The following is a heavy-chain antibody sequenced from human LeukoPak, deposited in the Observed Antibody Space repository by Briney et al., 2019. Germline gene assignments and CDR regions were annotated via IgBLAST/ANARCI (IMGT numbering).Heavy chain of an antibody. CDR2: ISSNGDNT. CDR3: AKDPGPYYYDSSGYFDY. J-gene: IGHJ4*02. D-gene: IGHD3-22*01. CDR1: GFTFSSYA. Sequence: GGSLRLSCAASGFTFSSYAMHWVRQAPGKGLEYVSAISSNGDNTYYANSVKGRFTISRDNSKNTLYLQMASLRGEDTAVYYCAKDPGPYYYDSSGYFDYWGQGTLVTVSS. V-gene: IGHV3-64*01.